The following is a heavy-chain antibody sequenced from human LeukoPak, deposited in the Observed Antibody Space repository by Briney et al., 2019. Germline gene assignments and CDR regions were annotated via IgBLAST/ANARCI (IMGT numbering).Heavy chain of an antibody. D-gene: IGHD4-17*01. Sequence: GASVKVSCKASGYTFTSYAMHWVRQAPGQRLEWMGWINAGNGNTKYSQKFQGRVTITRDTSASTAYMELSSLRSEDTAVYYCARENDYGDYSDWFDPWGQGTLVTVSS. J-gene: IGHJ5*02. CDR1: GYTFTSYA. V-gene: IGHV1-3*01. CDR2: INAGNGNT. CDR3: ARENDYGDYSDWFDP.